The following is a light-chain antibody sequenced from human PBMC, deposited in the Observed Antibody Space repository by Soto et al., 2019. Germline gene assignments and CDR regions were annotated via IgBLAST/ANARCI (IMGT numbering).Light chain of an antibody. CDR2: AAS. CDR1: QSISSY. CDR3: HQRYSPPTT. J-gene: IGKJ5*01. V-gene: IGKV1-39*01. Sequence: DIQMTQSPSSLSASVGYRVTITCRASQSISSYLNWYQQKPGKAPKLLIYAASSLQSGVPSRFSGSGSGTDFTLTLSSLHPEDFATYYCHQRYSPPTTSGPGPRLEIK.